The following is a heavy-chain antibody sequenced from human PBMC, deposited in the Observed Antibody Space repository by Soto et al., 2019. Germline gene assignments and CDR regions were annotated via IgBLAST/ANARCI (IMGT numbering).Heavy chain of an antibody. CDR1: GGTFSSYA. CDR3: ARESSSPNYYYYGMDV. Sequence: QVQLVQSGAEVMKPGSSVKLSCRASGGTFSSYAVSWVRQAPGQGLEWVGVIISVLNTTKYVQKFQGRVTITADASATTAYMELSSRRSEDTAVYYCARESSSPNYYYYGMDVWGQGTTVTVSS. D-gene: IGHD6-6*01. J-gene: IGHJ6*02. CDR2: IISVLNTT. V-gene: IGHV1-69*01.